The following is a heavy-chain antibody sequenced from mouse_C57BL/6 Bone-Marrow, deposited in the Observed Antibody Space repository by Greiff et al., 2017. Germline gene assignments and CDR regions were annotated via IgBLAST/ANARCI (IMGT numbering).Heavy chain of an antibody. J-gene: IGHJ2*01. CDR3: ARKYYFDY. CDR1: GFTFSDYG. Sequence: EVQLVESGGGLVKPGGSLQLSCAASGFTFSDYGMHWVRQAPEKGLEWVAYISRGSSTIYYADTVKGRFTVSRDNAKNTLFLQMTSLRSEDTAMYYCARKYYFDYWGQGTTLTVSS. CDR2: ISRGSSTI. V-gene: IGHV5-17*01.